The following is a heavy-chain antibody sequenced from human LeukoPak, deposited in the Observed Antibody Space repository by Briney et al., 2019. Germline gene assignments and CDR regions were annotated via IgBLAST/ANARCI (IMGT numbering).Heavy chain of an antibody. D-gene: IGHD4-17*01. V-gene: IGHV4-39*01. J-gene: IGHJ4*02. CDR3: ASAGYDYGDLNFDY. CDR2: IYYSGST. CDR1: GGSISSSSYY. Sequence: PSETLSLTCTVSGGSISSSSYYWGWIRRPPGKGLEWIGSIYYSGSTYYNPSLKSRVTISVDTSKNQFSLKLSSVTAADTAVYYCASAGYDYGDLNFDYWGQGTLVTVSS.